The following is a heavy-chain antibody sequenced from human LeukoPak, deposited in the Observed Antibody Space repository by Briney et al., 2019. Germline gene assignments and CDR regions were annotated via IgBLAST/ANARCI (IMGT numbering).Heavy chain of an antibody. CDR2: IYTSGST. CDR1: GGSISSGSYY. Sequence: SQTLSLTCTVSGGSISSGSYYWSWIRQPAGKGLEWIGRIYTSGSTNYNPSLKSRVTISVDTSKNQFSLKLSSVTAADTAVYYCARDNYYDSSGYYVYWGQGTLVTVSS. D-gene: IGHD3-22*01. J-gene: IGHJ4*02. CDR3: ARDNYYDSSGYYVY. V-gene: IGHV4-61*02.